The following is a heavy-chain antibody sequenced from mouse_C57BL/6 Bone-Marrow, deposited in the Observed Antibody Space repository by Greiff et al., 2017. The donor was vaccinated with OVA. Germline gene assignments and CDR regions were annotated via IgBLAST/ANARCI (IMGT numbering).Heavy chain of an antibody. CDR2: IYPRSGNT. CDR1: GYTFTSYG. V-gene: IGHV1-81*01. J-gene: IGHJ3*01. CDR3: ARDDYDCRAWFAY. D-gene: IGHD2-4*01. Sequence: QVQLQQSGAELARPGASVKLSCKASGYTFTSYGISWVKQRTGQGLEWIGEIYPRSGNTYYNEKFKGKATLTADKSSSTAYMELRSLTSEDSAVYFCARDDYDCRAWFAYWGQGTLVTVSA.